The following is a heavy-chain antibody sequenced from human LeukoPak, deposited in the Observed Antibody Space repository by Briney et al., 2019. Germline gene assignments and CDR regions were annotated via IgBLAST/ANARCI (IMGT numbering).Heavy chain of an antibody. CDR3: GRKEQYRNYFDN. V-gene: IGHV1-2*02. Sequence: ASVKVSCKASGYTLTDSYMQWVRQAAGQGLEWLAWINPNSGETNYAQKFQGRVTVTSDTSISTAYMELSGLTSDDTAVNFCGRKEQYRNYFDNWGQGTLVTVSS. CDR2: INPNSGET. D-gene: IGHD1/OR15-1a*01. CDR1: GYTLTDSY. J-gene: IGHJ4*02.